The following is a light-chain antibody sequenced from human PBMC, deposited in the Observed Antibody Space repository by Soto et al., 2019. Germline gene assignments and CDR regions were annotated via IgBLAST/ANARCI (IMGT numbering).Light chain of an antibody. CDR1: QSVSSS. V-gene: IGKV3-11*01. Sequence: EIVLTQSPATLSLSPGNRATLSCRASQSVSSSLAWYQHRPGQAPRLLIYDVSNRATGIPARFSGSGSGTHFTLSISSLEPEDFAVYYCQHRSNWPSVTFGGGTKLEIK. CDR2: DVS. CDR3: QHRSNWPSVT. J-gene: IGKJ4*01.